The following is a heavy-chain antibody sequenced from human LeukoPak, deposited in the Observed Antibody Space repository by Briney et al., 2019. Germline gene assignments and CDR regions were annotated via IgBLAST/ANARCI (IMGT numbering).Heavy chain of an antibody. CDR3: ARTIYEFWSGYYLYF. V-gene: IGHV3-30*01. Sequence: PGRTLRLSCAASGFTFNNYAMHWVRQAPGKGLEWVALISYDGSNEYHADSVKGRLTISRDNSKNTLYLQMNSLRAEDTAVYYCARTIYEFWSGYYLYFWGQGTLVTVSS. CDR2: ISYDGSNE. CDR1: GFTFNNYA. D-gene: IGHD3-3*01. J-gene: IGHJ4*02.